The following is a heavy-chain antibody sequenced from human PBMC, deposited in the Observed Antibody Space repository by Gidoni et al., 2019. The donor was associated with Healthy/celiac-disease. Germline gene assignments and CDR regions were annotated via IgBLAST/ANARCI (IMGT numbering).Heavy chain of an antibody. CDR3: ARDALAVAGNFDY. Sequence: QGQVVQTGAEIKKPGGSVKGCCKAGGYTFTSYGISWERQAPGQGLEWMGWISAHNGNTNYAQTLQGRVTMTTDTSTSTAYMELRSLTSDDTAVYYCARDALAVAGNFDYWGQGTLVTVSS. CDR1: GYTFTSYG. D-gene: IGHD6-19*01. J-gene: IGHJ4*02. CDR2: ISAHNGNT. V-gene: IGHV1-18*01.